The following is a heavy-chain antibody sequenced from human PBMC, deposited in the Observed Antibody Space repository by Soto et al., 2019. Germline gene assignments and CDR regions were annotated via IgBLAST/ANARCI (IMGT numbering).Heavy chain of an antibody. D-gene: IGHD5-18*01. Sequence: GECLKSSGNGSGYSFTSYWIGWVRQMPGKGLEWMGIIYPGDSDTRYSPSFQGQVTISADKSISTAYLQWSSLKASDTAMYYCARLGTAMVADAFDIWGQGTMVTVSS. CDR3: ARLGTAMVADAFDI. J-gene: IGHJ3*02. CDR1: GYSFTSYW. CDR2: IYPGDSDT. V-gene: IGHV5-51*01.